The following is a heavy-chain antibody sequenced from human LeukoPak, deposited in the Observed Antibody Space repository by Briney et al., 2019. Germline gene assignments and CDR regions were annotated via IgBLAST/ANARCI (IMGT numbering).Heavy chain of an antibody. CDR1: GFTFSSYA. D-gene: IGHD6-13*01. CDR2: ISGSGGST. V-gene: IGHV3-23*01. CDR3: AKHRDSSSWYYFDY. Sequence: GGSLRLSCAASGFTFSSYAMSWVRQAPGKGLEWVSAISGSGGSTYYADSVKGRFTISRDNSKNTLYLQMNSLRAEDTAVYCCAKHRDSSSWYYFDYWGQGTLVTVSS. J-gene: IGHJ4*02.